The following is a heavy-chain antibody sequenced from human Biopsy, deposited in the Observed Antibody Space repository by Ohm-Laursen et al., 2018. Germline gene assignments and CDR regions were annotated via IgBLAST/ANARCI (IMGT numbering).Heavy chain of an antibody. Sequence: SLRLSCAASGFTFSGFSMNWVRQAPGKGLEWVSSISASGNHIYYTDSVKGRFTVSRDNGKNSVYLQMNSLRVEDTAVYYCVKGTQLLEDWGQGTQVTVSS. V-gene: IGHV3-21*04. D-gene: IGHD3-10*01. CDR3: VKGTQLLED. J-gene: IGHJ4*02. CDR2: ISASGNHI. CDR1: GFTFSGFS.